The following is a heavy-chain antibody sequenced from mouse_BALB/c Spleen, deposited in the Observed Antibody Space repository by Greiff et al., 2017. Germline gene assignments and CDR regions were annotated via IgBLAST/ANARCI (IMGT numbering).Heavy chain of an antibody. J-gene: IGHJ4*01. V-gene: IGHV1S81*02. Sequence: VQLQQPGAELVKPGASVKLSCKASGYTFTSYYMYWVKQRPGQGLEWIGGINPSNGGTNFNEKFKSKATLTVDKSSSTAYMQLSSLTSEDSAVYYCTSSGYGNYVAMDYWGQGTSVTVSS. CDR1: GYTFTSYY. CDR3: TSSGYGNYVAMDY. D-gene: IGHD2-10*02. CDR2: INPSNGGT.